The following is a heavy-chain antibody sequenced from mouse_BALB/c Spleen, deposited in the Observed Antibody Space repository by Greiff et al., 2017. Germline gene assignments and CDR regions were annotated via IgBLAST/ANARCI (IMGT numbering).Heavy chain of an antibody. CDR1: GYTFSSYW. D-gene: IGHD1-2*01. CDR3: ARWTTADYFDY. J-gene: IGHJ2*01. V-gene: IGHV1-9*01. CDR2: ILPGSGST. Sequence: LMKPGASVKISCKATGYTFSSYWIEWVKQRPGHGLEWIGEILPGSGSTNYNEKFKGKATFTADTSSNTAYMQLSSLTSEDSAVYYCARWTTADYFDYWGQGTTLTVSS.